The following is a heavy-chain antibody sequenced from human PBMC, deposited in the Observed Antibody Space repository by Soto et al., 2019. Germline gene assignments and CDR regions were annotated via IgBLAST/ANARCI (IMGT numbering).Heavy chain of an antibody. CDR1: GGSISDYD. Sequence: SETLCLTSTVSGGSISDYDWSWIRQTTGKGLEWIGYIYYSGSANYNPSLKSRVTISVDTSKNQFSLNLTSVTASDSALYYCARHVFGNVYYYMDVWGKGTTVTVSS. J-gene: IGHJ6*03. CDR2: IYYSGSA. V-gene: IGHV4-59*08. D-gene: IGHD3-10*02. CDR3: ARHVFGNVYYYMDV.